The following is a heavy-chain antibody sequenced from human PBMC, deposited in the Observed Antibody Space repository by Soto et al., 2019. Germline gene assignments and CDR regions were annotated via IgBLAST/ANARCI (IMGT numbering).Heavy chain of an antibody. J-gene: IGHJ6*02. CDR3: ARSDCTGAYCYSWPFNYGVDV. D-gene: IGHD2-15*01. CDR1: EFTFRDYD. V-gene: IGHV3-23*01. CDR2: ISGSGDNT. Sequence: PGGSMRLSSAAAEFTFRDYDRSWIRQAPGKGLEWVSSISGSGDNTYYADSVKGRFTISRDNSKNTLFLQMNSLRAEDTAVYYCARSDCTGAYCYSWPFNYGVDVWGQGTTVTVSS.